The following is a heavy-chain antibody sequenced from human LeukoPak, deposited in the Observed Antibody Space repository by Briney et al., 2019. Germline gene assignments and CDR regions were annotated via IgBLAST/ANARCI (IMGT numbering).Heavy chain of an antibody. CDR2: ISWNSGSV. CDR1: GFTFDDYA. CDR3: AKIRAVAGNSRAFDI. J-gene: IGHJ3*02. D-gene: IGHD6-19*01. V-gene: IGHV3-9*01. Sequence: PGGSLRLSCPASGFTFDDYAMHWVRQAPGKGLEWVSGISWNSGSVGYADSVKGRFTISRDNTKNSLYLQINSLRPEDTALYYCAKIRAVAGNSRAFDIWGQGTMVTVSS.